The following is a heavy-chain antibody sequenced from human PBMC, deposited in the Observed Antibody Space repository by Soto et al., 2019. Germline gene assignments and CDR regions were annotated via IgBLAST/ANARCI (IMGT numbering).Heavy chain of an antibody. J-gene: IGHJ3*02. CDR2: IYHSGST. CDR3: ARDVLGYDYVWGSYRSPGAFDI. V-gene: IGHV4-4*02. Sequence: SETLSLTCAVSGGSISSSNWWSWVRQPPGKGLEWIGEIYHSGSTNYNPSLKIRVTISVDKSKNQFSLKLSSVTAADTAVYYCARDVLGYDYVWGSYRSPGAFDIWGQGTMVTV. D-gene: IGHD3-16*02. CDR1: GGSISSSNW.